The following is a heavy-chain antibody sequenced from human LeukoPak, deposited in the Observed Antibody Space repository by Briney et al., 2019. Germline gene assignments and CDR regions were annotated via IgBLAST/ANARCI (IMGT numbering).Heavy chain of an antibody. CDR2: MNPNSGVT. Sequence: ASVKVSCKPSGYTFTVNYLHRVRQAPGQGLEWVGWMNPNSGVTGYAQNFQGRVTMTRDTSISTAYMELSSLTSDDTAVYYCTRGAGTSWFDYWGQGSLVTVSS. J-gene: IGHJ4*02. D-gene: IGHD2-2*01. CDR3: TRGAGTSWFDY. CDR1: GYTFTVNY. V-gene: IGHV1-2*02.